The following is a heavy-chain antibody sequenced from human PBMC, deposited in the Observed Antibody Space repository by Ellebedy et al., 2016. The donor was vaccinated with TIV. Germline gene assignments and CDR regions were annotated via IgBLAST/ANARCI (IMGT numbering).Heavy chain of an antibody. J-gene: IGHJ6*02. CDR2: ISGYNGNT. Sequence: AASVKVSCKASGYTFTNYGISWVRQAPGQGLEWMGWISGYNGNTTSAQKFQGRVTMTTDTSTSTAYMELRSLTSDDTAVYYCARAVAVQTGLYYYYGMDVWGHGTTVTVSS. CDR1: GYTFTNYG. CDR3: ARAVAVQTGLYYYYGMDV. V-gene: IGHV1-18*04. D-gene: IGHD1-1*01.